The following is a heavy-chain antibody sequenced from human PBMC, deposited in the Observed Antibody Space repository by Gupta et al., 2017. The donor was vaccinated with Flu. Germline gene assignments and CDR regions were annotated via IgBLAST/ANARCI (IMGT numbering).Heavy chain of an antibody. CDR1: GYTFTGYY. J-gene: IGHJ4*02. Sequence: QVQLVQSGAEVKKPGASVQVSCKASGYTFTGYYMHWVRQAPGQGLEWMGRINPNSGGTNYAQKFQGRVTMTRDTSISTAYMELSRLRSDDTAVYYCARDRGYCSSTSCFYFDYWGQGTLVTVSS. V-gene: IGHV1-2*06. CDR3: ARDRGYCSSTSCFYFDY. CDR2: INPNSGGT. D-gene: IGHD2-2*01.